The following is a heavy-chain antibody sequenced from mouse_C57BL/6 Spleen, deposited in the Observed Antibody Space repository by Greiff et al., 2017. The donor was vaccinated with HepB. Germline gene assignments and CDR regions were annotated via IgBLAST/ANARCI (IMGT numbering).Heavy chain of an antibody. Sequence: QVQLQQPGAELVKPGASVKLSCKASGYTFTSYWMHWVKQRPGQGLEWIGMIHPNSGSTNYNEKFKSKATLTVDKSSSTAYMQLSSLTSEDSAVYYCAREDRYYYGSSGGLPFAYWGQGTLVTVSA. CDR3: AREDRYYYGSSGGLPFAY. V-gene: IGHV1-64*01. D-gene: IGHD1-1*01. CDR1: GYTFTSYW. J-gene: IGHJ3*01. CDR2: IHPNSGST.